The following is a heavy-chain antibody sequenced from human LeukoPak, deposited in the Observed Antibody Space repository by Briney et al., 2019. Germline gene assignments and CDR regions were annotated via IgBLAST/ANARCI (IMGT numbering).Heavy chain of an antibody. D-gene: IGHD2-21*02. J-gene: IGHJ4*02. Sequence: AGGSLRLSCAASGFTFSSYWMSWVRQAPGKGLEWVANIKQDGSEKYYVDSVKGRFTVSRDNAKNSLYLQMNSLRAEDTAVYYCARFYSVVVTATFDYWGQGTLVTVSS. CDR3: ARFYSVVVTATFDY. CDR1: GFTFSSYW. V-gene: IGHV3-7*01. CDR2: IKQDGSEK.